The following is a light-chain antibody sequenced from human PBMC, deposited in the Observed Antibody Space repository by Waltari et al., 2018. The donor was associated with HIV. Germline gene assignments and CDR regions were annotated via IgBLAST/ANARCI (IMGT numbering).Light chain of an antibody. CDR2: EVP. V-gene: IGLV2-14*01. Sequence: QSALTQPASVSGSPGQSITISCTGASSDVGCYACISWYQQHPGKAPRLIIYEVPNRPSGVSNRFFGSKSANTASLTISGLQADDEADYYCSYTGTNSLHFGGGTKVTVL. J-gene: IGLJ2*01. CDR3: SYTGTNSLH. CDR1: SSDVGCYAC.